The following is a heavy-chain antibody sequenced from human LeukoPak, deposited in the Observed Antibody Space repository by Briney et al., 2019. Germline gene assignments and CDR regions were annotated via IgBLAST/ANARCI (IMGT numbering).Heavy chain of an antibody. D-gene: IGHD6-25*01. J-gene: IGHJ4*02. Sequence: SETLSLTCTVSGGSISIISSSTYYWGWIRQAPGKGLEWIGSLYYGENSHYNPSLKSRATLSVDTSNNQFSLKLTSVTAAHAAVYFCARQLPTAAADTRGYFDYWGQGTVVTVSS. CDR1: GGSISIISSSTYY. CDR2: LYYGENS. CDR3: ARQLPTAAADTRGYFDY. V-gene: IGHV4-39*01.